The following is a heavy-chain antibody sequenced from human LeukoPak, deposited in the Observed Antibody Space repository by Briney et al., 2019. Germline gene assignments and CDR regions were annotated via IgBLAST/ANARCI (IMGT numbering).Heavy chain of an antibody. CDR3: AGHSPNFYYDSSGFLDAFDI. CDR1: AGSLSSYY. D-gene: IGHD3-22*01. J-gene: IGHJ3*02. CDR2: IYYIGST. Sequence: SETLSLTCTVSAGSLSSYYSSWIRPPPGKGLEWIGYIYYIGSTNYNPPLKRRVTISVETSKNQFSLKLNSVAAADTPGYYCAGHSPNFYYDSSGFLDAFDIWGQGTMVTVSS. V-gene: IGHV4-59*08.